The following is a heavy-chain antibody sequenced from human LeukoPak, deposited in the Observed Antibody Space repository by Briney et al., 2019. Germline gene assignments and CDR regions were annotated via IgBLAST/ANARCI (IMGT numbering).Heavy chain of an antibody. CDR3: AKLDISSGWSSYYFDY. Sequence: GGSLRLSCAASGFTFSSYAMSWVRQAPGKGLEWVSAISGSGGSTYYADSVKGRFTISRDNSKNTLYLQMNSLRAEDTAVYYCAKLDISSGWSSYYFDYWGQGTLVTVSS. CDR2: ISGSGGST. D-gene: IGHD6-19*01. CDR1: GFTFSSYA. J-gene: IGHJ4*02. V-gene: IGHV3-23*01.